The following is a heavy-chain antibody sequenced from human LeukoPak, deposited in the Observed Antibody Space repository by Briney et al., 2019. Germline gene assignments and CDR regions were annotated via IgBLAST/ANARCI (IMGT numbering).Heavy chain of an antibody. D-gene: IGHD5-18*01. V-gene: IGHV4-30-4*01. CDR2: IYYSGST. J-gene: IGHJ6*02. CDR1: GGSISSGDYY. CDR3: ASGYSYGYPYGMDV. Sequence: PSQTLSLTCTVSGGSISSGDYYWSWIRQPPGKGLEWIGYIYYSGSTYYSPSLKSRVTISVDTSKNQFSLKLSSVTAADTAVYYCASGYSYGYPYGMDVWGQGTTVTVSS.